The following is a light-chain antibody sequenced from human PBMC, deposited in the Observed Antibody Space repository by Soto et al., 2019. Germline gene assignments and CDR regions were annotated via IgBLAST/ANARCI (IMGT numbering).Light chain of an antibody. Sequence: IVLTQSPGTLSLSPGQRATLSCRASQSVSSSYLAWYQQKPGQAPRLLIYGASTRATGIPARFSGSGSGTEFTLTISSLQSEDFAVYFCQQYKNWPTVTFGPGTKVDIK. CDR1: QSVSSSY. J-gene: IGKJ3*01. V-gene: IGKV3-15*01. CDR2: GAS. CDR3: QQYKNWPTVT.